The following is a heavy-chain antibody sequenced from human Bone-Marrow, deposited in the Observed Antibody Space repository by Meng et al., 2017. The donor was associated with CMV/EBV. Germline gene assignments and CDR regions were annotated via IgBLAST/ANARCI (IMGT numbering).Heavy chain of an antibody. D-gene: IGHD4-17*01. Sequence: GESLKISCAASGFTFSASWMSWVRQAPGKSLEWVANIRQDGSEKYYVDSVKGRFTISRDNAKNSLSLQMNSLRAEDTAVYYCARDPSSTVTNDVWGQGTTVTVSS. CDR3: ARDPSSTVTNDV. CDR1: GFTFSASW. J-gene: IGHJ6*02. V-gene: IGHV3-7*01. CDR2: IRQDGSEK.